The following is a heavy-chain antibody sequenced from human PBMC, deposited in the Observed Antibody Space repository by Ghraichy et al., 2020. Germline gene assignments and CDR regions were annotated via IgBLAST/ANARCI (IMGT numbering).Heavy chain of an antibody. V-gene: IGHV3-21*01. Sequence: GESLNISCAGSGFSFSNYTLNWVRQAPGKGLEWVSTIKRRGFYIHYADSVKGRFTISRDNAKNSLYLQMDSLRAEDTALYYCARGSRGGMDVWGQGTTVTVFS. J-gene: IGHJ6*02. CDR3: ARGSRGGMDV. CDR1: GFSFSNYT. CDR2: IKRRGFYI.